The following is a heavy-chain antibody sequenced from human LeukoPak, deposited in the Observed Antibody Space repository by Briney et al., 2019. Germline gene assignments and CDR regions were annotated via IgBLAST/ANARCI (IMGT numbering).Heavy chain of an antibody. J-gene: IGHJ4*02. Sequence: GASVKVSCKASGYTSTTYGISWVRQAPGQGLEWMGWISAYNGKTNYAQKVQGRVTMTTDTSTSTAYMELGSLRSDDTAVYYCVRDSGSDCNCDFWGQGTLVTVSS. CDR3: VRDSGSDCNCDF. D-gene: IGHD5-12*01. V-gene: IGHV1-18*01. CDR1: GYTSTTYG. CDR2: ISAYNGKT.